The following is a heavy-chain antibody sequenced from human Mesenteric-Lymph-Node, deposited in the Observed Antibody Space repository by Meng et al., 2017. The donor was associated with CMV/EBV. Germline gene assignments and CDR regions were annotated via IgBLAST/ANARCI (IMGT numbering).Heavy chain of an antibody. V-gene: IGHV1-2*02. D-gene: IGHD2-2*02. Sequence: ASVKVSCKASGYIFTASYIHWARQAPGQGLEWMGWINSHSGATNYAQKFQGRVTLTRDTSINTAYMELSRLVSDDTAVYYCVRDLTGYCTSTSCYKPWFDPWGQGTLVTVSS. CDR2: INSHSGAT. CDR3: VRDLTGYCTSTSCYKPWFDP. J-gene: IGHJ5*02. CDR1: GYIFTASY.